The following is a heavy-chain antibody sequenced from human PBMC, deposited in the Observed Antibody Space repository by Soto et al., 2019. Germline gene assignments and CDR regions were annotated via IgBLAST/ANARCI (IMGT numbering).Heavy chain of an antibody. V-gene: IGHV3-30*18. D-gene: IGHD4-17*01. CDR1: VFTFSSYG. CDR3: AKVSTVTTGGGMDV. CDR2: ISYDGSNK. J-gene: IGHJ6*02. Sequence: GSLRLTGAASVFTFSSYGMHWVRQAPGKGLEWVAVISYDGSNKYYADPVKGRFTISRDNSKNTLYLQMNSLRAEDTAVYYCAKVSTVTTGGGMDVWGQGTTVTVSS.